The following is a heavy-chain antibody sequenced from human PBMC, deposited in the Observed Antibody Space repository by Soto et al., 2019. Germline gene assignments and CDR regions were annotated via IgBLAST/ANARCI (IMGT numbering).Heavy chain of an antibody. CDR1: GGSISSGGYS. Sequence: SETLSLTCAVSGGSISSGGYSWSWIRQPPGKGLEWIGYIYHSGSTYYNPSLKSRGTISVDSSKNQFSLKLRSVTAAGTARYFCAGENDIGGYGACLAPWGQGPLVPVS. J-gene: IGHJ5*02. CDR3: AGENDIGGYGACLAP. D-gene: IGHD3-22*01. CDR2: IYHSGST. V-gene: IGHV4-30-2*01.